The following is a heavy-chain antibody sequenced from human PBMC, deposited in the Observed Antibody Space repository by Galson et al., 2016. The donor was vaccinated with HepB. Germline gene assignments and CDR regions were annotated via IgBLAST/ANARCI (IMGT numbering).Heavy chain of an antibody. CDR3: ARDHLLWFGELFSGVWFDP. CDR2: INPNSGGT. D-gene: IGHD3-10*01. Sequence: SVKVSCKASGYTFTGYYMHWVRQAPGQGLEWMGWINPNSGGTNYAQKFQGRVTMTRDTSISTAYMELSRLRSDDTAVYYCARDHLLWFGELFSGVWFDPWGQGTLVTVSS. CDR1: GYTFTGYY. V-gene: IGHV1-2*02. J-gene: IGHJ5*02.